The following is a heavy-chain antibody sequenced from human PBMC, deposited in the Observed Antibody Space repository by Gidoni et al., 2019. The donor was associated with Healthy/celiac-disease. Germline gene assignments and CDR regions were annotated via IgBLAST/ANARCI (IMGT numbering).Heavy chain of an antibody. Sequence: QVQLVESGGGVVQPGRSLRLSCAASGFTFSSYGMHWVRQAPGKGLEWVAVISYDGSNKYYADSVKGRFTISRDNSKNTLYLQMNSLRAEDTAVYYCAKDYYDILTGYFDDAFDIWGQGTMVTVSS. CDR2: ISYDGSNK. CDR1: GFTFSSYG. J-gene: IGHJ3*02. V-gene: IGHV3-30*18. CDR3: AKDYYDILTGYFDDAFDI. D-gene: IGHD3-9*01.